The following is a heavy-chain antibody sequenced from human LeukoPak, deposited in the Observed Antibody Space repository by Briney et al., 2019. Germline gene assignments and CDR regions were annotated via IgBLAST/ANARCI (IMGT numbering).Heavy chain of an antibody. CDR3: AKDLHGSGSFDY. CDR2: MRIDESNK. D-gene: IGHD3-10*01. J-gene: IGHJ4*02. V-gene: IGHV3-30*02. Sequence: PGGSLRLSCVASGFTFSSSGMHWVRQPPGKGLEWLAFMRIDESNKFCADSVKGRFTISRDSSKNTLYLQMNSLRPEDTALYYCAKDLHGSGSFDYWGQGTLVTVSS. CDR1: GFTFSSSG.